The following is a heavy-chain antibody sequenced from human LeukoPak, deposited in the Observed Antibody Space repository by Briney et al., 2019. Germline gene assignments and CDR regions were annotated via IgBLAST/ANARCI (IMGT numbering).Heavy chain of an antibody. V-gene: IGHV1-24*01. Sequence: ASVKVSCKVSGYTLTELSMHWVRQAPGKGLEWMGGFDPEDGETIYAQKFQGRVTMTEDTSTDTAYMGLSSLRSEDTAVYYCATDRITMVRGVITSYYFDYWGQGTLVTVSS. CDR1: GYTLTELS. CDR3: ATDRITMVRGVITSYYFDY. J-gene: IGHJ4*02. CDR2: FDPEDGET. D-gene: IGHD3-10*01.